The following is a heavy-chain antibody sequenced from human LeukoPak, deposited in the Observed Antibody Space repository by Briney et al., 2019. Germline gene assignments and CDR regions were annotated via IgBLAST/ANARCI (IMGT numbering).Heavy chain of an antibody. V-gene: IGHV3-49*03. D-gene: IGHD1-26*01. CDR1: GFMFGDYA. Sequence: PGGSLRLSCTASGFMFGDYAMSWFRQAPGKGLEWVGFIRSDSYGGTADYAASVKGRFTISRDESRTIGCLQMNSLKTEDTAVYYCTKGGWCELTYPWGQGTLVTVSS. CDR3: TKGGWCELTYP. CDR2: IRSDSYGGTA. J-gene: IGHJ5*02.